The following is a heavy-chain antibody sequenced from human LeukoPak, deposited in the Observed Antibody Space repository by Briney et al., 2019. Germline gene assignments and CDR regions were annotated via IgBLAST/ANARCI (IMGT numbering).Heavy chain of an antibody. CDR1: GYTFPSYG. J-gene: IGHJ4*02. V-gene: IGHV1-18*01. CDR3: ARIFRSKYDSSGYWDY. D-gene: IGHD3-22*01. CDR2: ISAYNGNT. Sequence: ASVKVSCQASGYTFPSYGISWVRQAPGQGLEWMGWISAYNGNTNYAQKLQVRVTMTTDTSTSTAYMELRSLRSDDTAVYYCARIFRSKYDSSGYWDYWGQGTLVTVSS.